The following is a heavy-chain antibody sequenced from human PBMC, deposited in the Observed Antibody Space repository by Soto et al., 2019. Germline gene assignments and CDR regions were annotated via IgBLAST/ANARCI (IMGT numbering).Heavy chain of an antibody. Sequence: SETLSLTCAVPGGHISGGYHSWSSIRQPPGKGLEWIGFIYNSGSTYYNSSLKSRVTISVDRSKNHFFLNLTSVTAADTAVYYCATNRKFFQIWGQGTKVTVSS. CDR1: GGHISGGYHS. CDR2: IYNSGST. V-gene: IGHV4-30-2*01. J-gene: IGHJ3*02. CDR3: ATNRKFFQI.